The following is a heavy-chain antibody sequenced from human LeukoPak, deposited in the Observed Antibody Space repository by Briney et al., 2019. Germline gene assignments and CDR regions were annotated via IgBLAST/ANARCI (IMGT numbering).Heavy chain of an antibody. J-gene: IGHJ4*02. CDR3: ASQHYYDSSGYKGVTLDY. D-gene: IGHD3-22*01. Sequence: GSLRLSCAASGFTFSNYWMHWVRQAPGKGLEWIGEIYHSGSTNYNPSLKSRVTISVDKSKNQFSLKLSSVTAADTAVYYCASQHYYDSSGYKGVTLDYWGQGTLVTVSS. CDR1: GFTFSNYW. CDR2: IYHSGST. V-gene: IGHV4-4*02.